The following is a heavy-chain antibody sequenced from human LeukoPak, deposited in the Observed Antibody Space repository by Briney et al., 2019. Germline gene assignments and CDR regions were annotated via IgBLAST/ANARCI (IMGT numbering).Heavy chain of an antibody. CDR3: ARVVRGNIPHYLDV. CDR1: GLRFSDTY. CDR2: ISDEGYTK. D-gene: IGHD3-10*01. J-gene: IGHJ6*03. V-gene: IGHV3-11*04. Sequence: GGSLRLSCTASGLRFSDTYMTWIRQAPGKGLEWISFISDEGYTKHLAESVKGRFIVSWDNAKKSMYLQMDSLRDEDTAVYYCARVVRGNIPHYLDVWGKGTTVTVSS.